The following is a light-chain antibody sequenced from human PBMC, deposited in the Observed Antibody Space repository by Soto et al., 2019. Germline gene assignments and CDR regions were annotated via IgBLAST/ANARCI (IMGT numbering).Light chain of an antibody. Sequence: QSVLAQPPSASGTPGQRVTISCSGSSSNIGSNTVNWYQQLPGTAPKLLFYSNNQRPSGVPDRFSGSKSGTSASLAIRGLQSEDEADYYCAAWDDSLNAVVFGGGTQLTVL. V-gene: IGLV1-44*01. CDR3: AAWDDSLNAVV. J-gene: IGLJ2*01. CDR2: SNN. CDR1: SSNIGSNT.